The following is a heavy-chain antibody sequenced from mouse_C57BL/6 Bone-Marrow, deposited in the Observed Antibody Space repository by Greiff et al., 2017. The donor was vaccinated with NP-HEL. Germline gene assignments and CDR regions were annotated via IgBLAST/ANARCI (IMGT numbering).Heavy chain of an antibody. CDR3: ARGGIYYDYAWFAY. J-gene: IGHJ3*01. CDR1: GYAFTNYL. CDR2: INPGSGGT. V-gene: IGHV1-54*01. D-gene: IGHD2-4*01. Sequence: VQLQQSGAELVRPGTSVKVSCKASGYAFTNYLIEWVKQRPGQGLEWFGVINPGSGGTNYNEKFKGKATLTADKSSSTAYMQLSSLTSEDSAVYFCARGGIYYDYAWFAYWGQGTLVTVSA.